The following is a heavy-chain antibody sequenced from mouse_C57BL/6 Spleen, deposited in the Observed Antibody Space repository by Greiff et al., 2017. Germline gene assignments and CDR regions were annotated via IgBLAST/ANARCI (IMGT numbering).Heavy chain of an antibody. Sequence: QVQLQQSGAELVRPGTSVKVSCKASGYAFTNYLIEWVKQRPGQGLEWIGVINPGSGGTNYNEKLKGKATLTADKSSSTAYMQLSSLTSEDSAVYFCARYYGSSYAMDYWGQGTSVTVSS. CDR3: ARYYGSSYAMDY. V-gene: IGHV1-54*01. J-gene: IGHJ4*01. CDR2: INPGSGGT. CDR1: GYAFTNYL. D-gene: IGHD1-1*01.